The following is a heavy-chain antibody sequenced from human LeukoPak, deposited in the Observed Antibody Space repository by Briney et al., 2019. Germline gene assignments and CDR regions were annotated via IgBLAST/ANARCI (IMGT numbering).Heavy chain of an antibody. CDR2: INHSGSA. CDR3: ARVPYDSSGYYYATERYGMDV. D-gene: IGHD3-22*01. Sequence: PSETLSLTCAVYGGSFSGYYWSWIRQPPGKGLEWIGEINHSGSANYNPSLKSRVTISVDTSKNQFSLKLSSVTAADTAVYYCARVPYDSSGYYYATERYGMDVWGQGTTVTVSS. CDR1: GGSFSGYY. J-gene: IGHJ6*02. V-gene: IGHV4-34*01.